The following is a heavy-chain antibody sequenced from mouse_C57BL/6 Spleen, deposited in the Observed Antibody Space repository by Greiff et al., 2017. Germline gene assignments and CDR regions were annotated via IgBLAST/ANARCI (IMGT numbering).Heavy chain of an antibody. CDR3: ARWPLYYSNYVYWYFDV. V-gene: IGHV1-22*01. CDR1: GYTFTDYN. J-gene: IGHJ1*03. Sequence: EVQLVESGPELVKPGASVKMSCKASGYTFTDYNMHWVKQSHGKSLEWIGYINPNNGGTSYNQKFKGKATLTVNKSSSTAYMELRSLTSEDSAVYYCARWPLYYSNYVYWYFDVWGTGTTVTVSS. CDR2: INPNNGGT. D-gene: IGHD2-5*01.